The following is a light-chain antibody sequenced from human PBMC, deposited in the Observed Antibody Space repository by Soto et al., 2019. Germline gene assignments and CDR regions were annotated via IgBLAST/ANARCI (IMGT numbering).Light chain of an antibody. CDR2: DAS. Sequence: IQMTQSPPYLSASVGHRVTITCQASQNINNYLNWYQQKPGRAPKLLIYDASNLEAGVPSRFRGSGSGTDFTFTISRLQPEDIATYYCQQYENLPTFGQGTRLEIK. V-gene: IGKV1-33*01. J-gene: IGKJ5*01. CDR3: QQYENLPT. CDR1: QNINNY.